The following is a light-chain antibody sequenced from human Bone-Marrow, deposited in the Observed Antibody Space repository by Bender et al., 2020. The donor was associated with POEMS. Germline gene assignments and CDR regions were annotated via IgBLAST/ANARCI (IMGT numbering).Light chain of an antibody. V-gene: IGLV2-23*02. Sequence: QSALTQPASVSGSPGQSITISCTGSNTDVGSYNLVSWYRQHPGTAPKLIVYEVTKRPSGISDRFSGSKSGNTASLTISGLQSDDEGDYYCCSYAGSRTFVLFGGGTKVTVL. CDR1: NTDVGSYNL. J-gene: IGLJ3*02. CDR3: CSYAGSRTFVL. CDR2: EVT.